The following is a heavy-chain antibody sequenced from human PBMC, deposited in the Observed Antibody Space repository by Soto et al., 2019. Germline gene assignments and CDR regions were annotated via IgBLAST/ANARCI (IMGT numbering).Heavy chain of an antibody. J-gene: IGHJ6*03. CDR3: ARFGSVIVGSSTKNYYYYMDV. V-gene: IGHV1-8*01. CDR1: GYTFTSYD. CDR2: MNPNSGNT. Sequence: ASVKVSCKASGYTFTSYDINWVRQATGQGLEWMGWMNPNSGNTGYAQKFQGRVTMTRNTSISTAYMELSSLRSEDTAVYYCARFGSVIVGSSTKNYYYYMDVWGKGTTVTVSS. D-gene: IGHD2-2*01.